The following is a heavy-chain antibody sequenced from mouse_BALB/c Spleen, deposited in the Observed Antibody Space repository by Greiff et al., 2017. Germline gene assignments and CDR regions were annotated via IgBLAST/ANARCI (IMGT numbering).Heavy chain of an antibody. V-gene: IGHV10-1*02. D-gene: IGHD2-10*02. Sequence: EVKLVESGGGLVQPKGSLKLSCAASGFTFNTYAMNWVRQAPGKGLEWVARIRSKSNNYATYYADSVKDRFTISRDDSQSMLYLQMNNLKTEDTAMYYCVREVYGKRAMDYWGQGTSVTVSS. CDR3: VREVYGKRAMDY. J-gene: IGHJ4*01. CDR2: IRSKSNNYAT. CDR1: GFTFNTYA.